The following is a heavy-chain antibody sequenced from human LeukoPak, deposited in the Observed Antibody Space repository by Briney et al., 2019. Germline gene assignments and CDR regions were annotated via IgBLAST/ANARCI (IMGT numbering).Heavy chain of an antibody. J-gene: IGHJ3*02. CDR1: GFTFCSYS. Sequence: GGSLRLSCAASGFTFCSYSRNWVRQAPGKGLEWVSSISSSSSYIYYADSVKGRFTISRDNAKNSLYLQMNSLGAEDTAVYYCARARPAAGAFDIWGQGTMVTVSS. CDR3: ARARPAAGAFDI. D-gene: IGHD6-13*01. CDR2: ISSSSSYI. V-gene: IGHV3-21*01.